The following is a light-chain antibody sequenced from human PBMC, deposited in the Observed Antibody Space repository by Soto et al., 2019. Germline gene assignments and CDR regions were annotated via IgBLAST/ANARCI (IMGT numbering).Light chain of an antibody. CDR1: QSVSSY. Sequence: EIVLTQSPATLSLSPGERAALSCRASQSVSSYLAWYQQKPGQAPRLLIYDASKRAPGIPARFTGSGSGTDFAPTISSLEPEDCAVSFCQQRSNWPSTFGGGTKVEI. CDR3: QQRSNWPST. CDR2: DAS. J-gene: IGKJ4*01. V-gene: IGKV3-11*01.